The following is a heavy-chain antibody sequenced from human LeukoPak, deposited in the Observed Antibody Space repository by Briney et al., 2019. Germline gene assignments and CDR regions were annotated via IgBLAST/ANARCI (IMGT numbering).Heavy chain of an antibody. J-gene: IGHJ4*02. V-gene: IGHV1-24*01. CDR2: FDPEDGET. Sequence: GASVKVSCKVSGYTLTELSMHWVRQAPGKGLEWGGGFDPEDGETIYAQKFQGRVTMTEDTSTDTAYLELSSLRSEDTAVYYCATNRPPSYYYDSSGYYGLVYWGQGTLVTVSS. D-gene: IGHD3-22*01. CDR1: GYTLTELS. CDR3: ATNRPPSYYYDSSGYYGLVY.